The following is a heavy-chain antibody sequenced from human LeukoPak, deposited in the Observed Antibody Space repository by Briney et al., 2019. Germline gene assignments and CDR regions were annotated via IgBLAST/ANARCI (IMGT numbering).Heavy chain of an antibody. J-gene: IGHJ4*02. CDR3: ARDITLVGGDY. V-gene: IGHV3-53*01. D-gene: IGHD2-15*01. Sequence: GGSLRLSCAASGFTVSSNYMSWVRQAPGKGLEWDSVIYSGGSTYYADSVKGRFTISRDNSKNTLYLQMNSLRAEDTAVYYCARDITLVGGDYWGQGTLVTVSS. CDR2: IYSGGST. CDR1: GFTVSSNY.